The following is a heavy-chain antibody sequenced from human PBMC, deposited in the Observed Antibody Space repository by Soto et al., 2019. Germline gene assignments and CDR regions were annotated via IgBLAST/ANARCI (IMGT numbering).Heavy chain of an antibody. CDR2: IYYSGST. J-gene: IGHJ5*02. D-gene: IGHD4-17*01. CDR3: ARELATVVTGWFDP. Sequence: SETLSLTCSVSGGSISSGDYYWNWIRQPPGKGLEWIGHIYYSGSTYYNSSLKSRVTISLDTSKNQFSLKLSSVTAADTAVYYCARELATVVTGWFDPWGQGTLVTVSS. CDR1: GGSISSGDYY. V-gene: IGHV4-30-4*01.